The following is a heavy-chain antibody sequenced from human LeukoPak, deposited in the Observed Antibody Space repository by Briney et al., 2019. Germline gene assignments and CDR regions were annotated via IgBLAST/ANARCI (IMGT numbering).Heavy chain of an antibody. CDR3: ARGHSGSYYYSVDY. Sequence: GGSLRLSCAASGFTFSSYWMHWVRQAPGKGLVWVSRINSDGSSTSYADSVKGRFTISRDNAKNMLYLQMNSLRAEDTAVYYCARGHSGSYYYSVDYWGQGTLVTVSS. CDR2: INSDGSST. CDR1: GFTFSSYW. J-gene: IGHJ4*02. D-gene: IGHD1-26*01. V-gene: IGHV3-74*01.